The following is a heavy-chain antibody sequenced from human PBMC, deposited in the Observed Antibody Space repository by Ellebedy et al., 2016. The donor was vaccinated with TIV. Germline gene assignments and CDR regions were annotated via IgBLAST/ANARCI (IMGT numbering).Heavy chain of an antibody. V-gene: IGHV3-66*01. CDR3: ARDPGGGGDFGDNWFDP. D-gene: IGHD2-21*01. CDR1: GIIVSDYF. Sequence: PGGSLRLSCEASGIIVSDYFMNWVRQAPGKGLEWVSVLYPDAKTNYTDSVNGRFIVSRESSKNTFYLQMNSLTAEDTAVYYCARDPGGGGDFGDNWFDPWGQGTLVTVSS. CDR2: LYPDAKT. J-gene: IGHJ5*02.